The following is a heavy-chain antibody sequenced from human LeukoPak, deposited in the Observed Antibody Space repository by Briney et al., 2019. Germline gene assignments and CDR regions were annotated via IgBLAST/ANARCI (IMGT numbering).Heavy chain of an antibody. Sequence: ASVKVSCKASGYTFTGYYMHWVRQAPGQGLEWMGWINPNSGGTNYAQKFQGWVTMTRDTSISTAYMELSRLRSDDTAVYYCARGAGIVATIMVRWFDPWGQGTLVTVSS. CDR3: ARGAGIVATIMVRWFDP. CDR1: GYTFTGYY. D-gene: IGHD5-12*01. CDR2: INPNSGGT. V-gene: IGHV1-2*04. J-gene: IGHJ5*02.